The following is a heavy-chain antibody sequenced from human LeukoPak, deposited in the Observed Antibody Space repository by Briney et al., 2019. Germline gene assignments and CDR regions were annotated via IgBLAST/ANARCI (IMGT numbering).Heavy chain of an antibody. Sequence: GGSLRLSCAASGFTFSSYWMTWVRQAPGKGREGVANIKVDVSQKYYVDSVRGRFTISRDNAKNSLFLQMNSLRAEDTAVYYCARRGSISSRRSPVDYWGQGTLVTVPS. J-gene: IGHJ4*02. V-gene: IGHV3-7*01. CDR2: IKVDVSQK. CDR1: GFTFSSYW. D-gene: IGHD6-6*01. CDR3: ARRGSISSRRSPVDY.